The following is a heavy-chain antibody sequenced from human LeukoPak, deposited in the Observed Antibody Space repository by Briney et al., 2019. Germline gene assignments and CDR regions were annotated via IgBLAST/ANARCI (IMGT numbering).Heavy chain of an antibody. CDR2: ISGSGGNT. V-gene: IGHV3-23*01. D-gene: IGHD6-13*01. CDR1: GFTFSSYA. J-gene: IGHJ4*02. CDR3: AKGTRAAAGTDFDY. Sequence: GGSLRLSCAASGFTFSSYAMSWVRQAPGKGLEWVSAISGSGGNTYYADSVKGRFTISRDNSKNTLSLQMNSLRAEDTAVYYCAKGTRAAAGTDFDYWGQGTLVTVSS.